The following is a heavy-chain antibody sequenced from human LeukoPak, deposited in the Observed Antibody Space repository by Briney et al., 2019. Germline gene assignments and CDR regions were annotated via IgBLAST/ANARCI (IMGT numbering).Heavy chain of an antibody. CDR2: IYYSGST. J-gene: IGHJ4*02. V-gene: IGHV4-59*01. D-gene: IGHD1-26*01. CDR1: GGSFSGYY. CDR3: ARFSPEGARDY. Sequence: SETLSLTCGVYGGSFSGYYWSWIRQPPGKGLEWIGYIYYSGSTNYNPSLKSRVTLSVDTSKNQFSLKLSSVTAADTAVYYCARFSPEGARDYWGQGALVTVSS.